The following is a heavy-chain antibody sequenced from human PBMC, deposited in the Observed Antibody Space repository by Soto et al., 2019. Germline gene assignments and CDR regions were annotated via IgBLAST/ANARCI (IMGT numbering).Heavy chain of an antibody. V-gene: IGHV4-39*01. CDR2: IYYSGST. J-gene: IGHJ6*03. CDR3: ARVRDIVLMVYAMDV. Sequence: SETLSLTCTVSGGSISSSSYYWGWIRQPPGKGLEWIGSIYYSGSTYYNPSLKSRVTISVDTSKNQFSLKLSSVTAADTAVYYCARVRDIVLMVYAMDVWGKGTTVTVSS. CDR1: GGSISSSSYY. D-gene: IGHD2-8*01.